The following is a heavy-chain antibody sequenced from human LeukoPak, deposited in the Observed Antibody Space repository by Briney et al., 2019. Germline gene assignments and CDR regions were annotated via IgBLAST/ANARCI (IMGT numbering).Heavy chain of an antibody. J-gene: IGHJ3*02. CDR2: INHSGST. CDR3: ARDSRDETAFDI. V-gene: IGHV4-34*01. CDR1: GGSFSGYY. D-gene: IGHD2-21*01. Sequence: PSETLSLTCAVYGGSFSGYYWSWIRQPPGKGLEWIGEINHSGSTNYNPSLKSRVTISVDTSKNQFSLKLSSVTAADTAVYYCARDSRDETAFDIWGQGTMVTVSS.